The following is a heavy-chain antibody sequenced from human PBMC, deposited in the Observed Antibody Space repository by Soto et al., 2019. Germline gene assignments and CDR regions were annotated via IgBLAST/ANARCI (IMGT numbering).Heavy chain of an antibody. Sequence: TLSLTCTFSGGSISSVGYSWSWIRHPPGKGLEWMGYIYHSGITYYNPSLKILFTISLYMSNNQFSLKLSSVTAADTALYYCARVIATRDYCYGLDVSAQGTTLRVSS. CDR2: IYHSGIT. CDR3: ARVIATRDYCYGLDV. J-gene: IGHJ6*02. CDR1: GGSISSVGYS. V-gene: IGHV4-30-2*01.